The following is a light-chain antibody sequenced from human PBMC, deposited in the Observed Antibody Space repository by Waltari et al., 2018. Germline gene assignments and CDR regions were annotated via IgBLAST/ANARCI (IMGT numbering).Light chain of an antibody. CDR3: CSYAGRYTSV. CDR2: DGD. Sequence: QSALTQPRSVSGSPGQSVTLSCPATTTDIGGYKYFSWYHHHAGTASKLIIYDGDQRPSGVPDRFSGSKAGNTASLTISGLLTDDEADYYCCSYAGRYTSVFGGGTRVTVL. CDR1: TTDIGGYKY. J-gene: IGLJ2*01. V-gene: IGLV2-11*01.